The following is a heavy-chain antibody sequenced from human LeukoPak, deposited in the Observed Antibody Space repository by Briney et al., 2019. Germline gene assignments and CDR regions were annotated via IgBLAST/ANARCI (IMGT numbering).Heavy chain of an antibody. CDR1: GGSFSGYY. CDR2: INRRGST. D-gene: IGHD2-2*01. J-gene: IGHJ5*02. V-gene: IGHV4-34*01. Sequence: SETLSLTCAVYGGSFSGYYWSWIRQPPGKGLEWIGEINRRGSTNYNPSLKSRVTIAVDTSKNQFSLKLSSVTAAETALYYRARGGSKRYQLLWPHWFDPRRQGTMVTVSS. CDR3: ARGGSKRYQLLWPHWFDP.